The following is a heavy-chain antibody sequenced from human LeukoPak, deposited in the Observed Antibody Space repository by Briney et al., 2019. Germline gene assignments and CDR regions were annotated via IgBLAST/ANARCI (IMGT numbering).Heavy chain of an antibody. CDR1: GFTFSSYA. Sequence: GGSLRLSCAASGFTFSSYAMHWVRQAPGKGLEWVAVISYDGSNKYYADSVKGRFTISRDNSKNTLYLQMNGLRAEDTAVYYCARGYSYGWSYYYYGMDVWGQGTTVTVSS. CDR2: ISYDGSNK. D-gene: IGHD5-18*01. CDR3: ARGYSYGWSYYYYGMDV. J-gene: IGHJ6*02. V-gene: IGHV3-30-3*01.